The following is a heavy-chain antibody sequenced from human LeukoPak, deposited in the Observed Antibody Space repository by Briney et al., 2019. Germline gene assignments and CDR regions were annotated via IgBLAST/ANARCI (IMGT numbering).Heavy chain of an antibody. CDR3: ARVIYSSSSIFDY. V-gene: IGHV1-2*06. D-gene: IGHD6-6*01. CDR2: INPNSGGT. Sequence: ASAKVSCKASGYTFTGYYMHWVRQAPGQGLEWMGRINPNSGGTNYAQKFQGRVTMTRDTSISTAYMELSRLRSDDTAVYYCARVIYSSSSIFDYWGQGTLVTVSS. J-gene: IGHJ4*02. CDR1: GYTFTGYY.